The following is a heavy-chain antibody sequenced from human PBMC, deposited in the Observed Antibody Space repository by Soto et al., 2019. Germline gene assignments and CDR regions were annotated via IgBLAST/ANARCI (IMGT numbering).Heavy chain of an antibody. Sequence: GGSLRLSCAASGFTFSSYWMSWVRQAPGKGLEWVANIKQDGSEKYYVDSVKGRFTISRDNAKNPLYLQMNSLRAEDTAVYYCARDLIAVAGGEYNWFDPWGQGTLVTVSS. D-gene: IGHD6-19*01. J-gene: IGHJ5*02. CDR1: GFTFSSYW. CDR3: ARDLIAVAGGEYNWFDP. V-gene: IGHV3-7*01. CDR2: IKQDGSEK.